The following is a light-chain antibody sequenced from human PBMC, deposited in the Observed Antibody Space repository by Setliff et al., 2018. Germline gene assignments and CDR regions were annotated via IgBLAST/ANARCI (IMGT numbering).Light chain of an antibody. CDR2: YVR. CDR3: SSYTGISTYV. V-gene: IGLV2-14*03. CDR1: SSDVGGYDY. J-gene: IGLJ1*01. Sequence: QSALTQPASVSGSPGQSITIPCTGTSSDVGGYDYVSWYQQHPGKAPKLLIYYVRDRPSGVSDRFSGSKSGNTASLTISGLQAEDEADYYCSSYTGISTYVFGTGTKGTVL.